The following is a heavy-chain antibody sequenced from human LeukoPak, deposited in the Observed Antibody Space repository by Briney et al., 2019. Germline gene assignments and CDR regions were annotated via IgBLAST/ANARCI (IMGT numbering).Heavy chain of an antibody. CDR2: IYDSGNT. Sequence: PSETLSLTCGVSGSSISSDYYWDWIRQPPGKGLEWVGSIYDSGNTYYNPSLKSRVSISVDTSKTQFSMKMSSVTAADTAVYYCARGFNSDILTAYSPWGQGTLVTVSS. D-gene: IGHD3-9*01. V-gene: IGHV4-38-2*01. J-gene: IGHJ5*02. CDR1: GSSISSDYY. CDR3: ARGFNSDILTAYSP.